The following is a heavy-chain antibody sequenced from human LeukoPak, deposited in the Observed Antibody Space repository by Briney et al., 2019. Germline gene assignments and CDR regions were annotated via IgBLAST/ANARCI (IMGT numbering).Heavy chain of an antibody. Sequence: PGGSLRLSCAASGFTFSSYGMHWVRQAPGKGLEWVAFIRYDGSNKYYADSLKGRFTISRDNSKNTLYLQMNSLRAEDTAVYYCAKGGCSSTSCYYGPYYIDVWGKGTTVTVSS. J-gene: IGHJ6*03. CDR3: AKGGCSSTSCYYGPYYIDV. V-gene: IGHV3-30*02. CDR1: GFTFSSYG. CDR2: IRYDGSNK. D-gene: IGHD2-2*01.